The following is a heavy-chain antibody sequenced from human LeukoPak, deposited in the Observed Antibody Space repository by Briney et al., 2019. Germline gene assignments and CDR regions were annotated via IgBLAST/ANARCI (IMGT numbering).Heavy chain of an antibody. J-gene: IGHJ3*02. V-gene: IGHV3-53*04. D-gene: IGHD2-8*01. CDR3: AREVMAKRRAFDI. CDR1: GFTASSNY. Sequence: GGSLRLSCAVSGFTASSNYMSWVRQAPGKGLEWVSVIYSDYRTYYADSVKGRFTIYRQTSKKTLYLQMNSLRAYDTAVYYCAREVMAKRRAFDIWGQGTVVTVSS. CDR2: IYSDYRT.